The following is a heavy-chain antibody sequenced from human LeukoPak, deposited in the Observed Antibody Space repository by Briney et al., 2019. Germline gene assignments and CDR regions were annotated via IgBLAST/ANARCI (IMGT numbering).Heavy chain of an antibody. Sequence: GASVKVSCKASGYTFTSYGISWVRQAPGQGLEWMGWISAYNGNTNYAQKLQGRVTMTTDTSTSTAYMELRSLRSDDTAVYYCARDQPVNYYDSSGYCSEGDYWGQGTLVTVSS. D-gene: IGHD3-22*01. J-gene: IGHJ4*02. CDR1: GYTFTSYG. CDR3: ARDQPVNYYDSSGYCSEGDY. CDR2: ISAYNGNT. V-gene: IGHV1-18*01.